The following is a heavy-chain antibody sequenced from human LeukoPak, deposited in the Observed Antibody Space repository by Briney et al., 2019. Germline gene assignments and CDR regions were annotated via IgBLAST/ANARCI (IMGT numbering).Heavy chain of an antibody. J-gene: IGHJ5*02. V-gene: IGHV3-53*01. CDR2: IYASGSA. D-gene: IGHD5-24*01. Sequence: GGSLRLSCAASAFSVRNSYMTWVRQGPGKGLEWVSAIYASGSAYYADCVKGRFTISTDNSKNTLYLQMDNLRAEDTAIYYCATGARWLPSWGQGTLVTVSS. CDR3: ATGARWLPS. CDR1: AFSVRNSY.